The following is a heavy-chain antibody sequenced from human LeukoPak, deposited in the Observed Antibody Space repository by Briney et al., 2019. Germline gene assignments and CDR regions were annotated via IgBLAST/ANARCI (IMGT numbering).Heavy chain of an antibody. Sequence: GGSLRLSCAASGFTFSSSWMAWVRQTPGKGLEWVANINQAGSDNNYVDSVKCRFTISRDNGKNSLYLQMKSLSAEDTALYYCARDYYTSGSHWGQGTLVIVSS. J-gene: IGHJ4*02. V-gene: IGHV3-7*01. CDR3: ARDYYTSGSH. D-gene: IGHD3-10*01. CDR2: INQAGSDN. CDR1: GFTFSSSW.